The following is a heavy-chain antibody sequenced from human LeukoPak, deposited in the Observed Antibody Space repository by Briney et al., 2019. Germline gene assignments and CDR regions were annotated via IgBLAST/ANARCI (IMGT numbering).Heavy chain of an antibody. V-gene: IGHV4-34*01. CDR2: INHSGST. J-gene: IGHJ4*02. D-gene: IGHD6-19*01. CDR1: GGSFNGYY. Sequence: PSETLSLTCAVYGGSFNGYYWTWIRQPPGKGLEWIGEINHSGSTNYNPSLKSRVTISLDTSKNQFSLKLSSATAADTAVYYCARGVKWAYNSGWSYYFDYWGQGILVTVSS. CDR3: ARGVKWAYNSGWSYYFDY.